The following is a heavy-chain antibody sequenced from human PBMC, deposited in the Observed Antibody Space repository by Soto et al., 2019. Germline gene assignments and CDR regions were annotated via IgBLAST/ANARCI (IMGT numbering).Heavy chain of an antibody. CDR2: IYYNGAT. Sequence: SETLSLTCTVSGGSISSRSYYWGWIRQPPGKGLEWIGNIYYNGATYYNPSLKSRVTISVDTSKNQFSLKLSSVIAADTSVYYCARYYDDSGTYYFDYWGQGTLVT. V-gene: IGHV4-39*01. CDR3: ARYYDDSGTYYFDY. J-gene: IGHJ4*02. D-gene: IGHD3-22*01. CDR1: GGSISSRSYY.